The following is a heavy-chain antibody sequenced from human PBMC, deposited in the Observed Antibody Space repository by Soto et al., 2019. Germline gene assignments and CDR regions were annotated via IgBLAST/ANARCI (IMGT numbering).Heavy chain of an antibody. CDR2: INSNSRAI. D-gene: IGHD3-10*01. Sequence: PWGSLRLSCAASGFTFSRYSMNWVRQAPGKGLEWVSYINSNSRAIYYADSLKGRFIISRDNAKNSLYLQMNSLRDEDTAVYYCARGRIYDYGGDGTKNQFDYWGQGALVTVSS. V-gene: IGHV3-48*02. CDR3: ARGRIYDYGGDGTKNQFDY. J-gene: IGHJ4*02. CDR1: GFTFSRYS.